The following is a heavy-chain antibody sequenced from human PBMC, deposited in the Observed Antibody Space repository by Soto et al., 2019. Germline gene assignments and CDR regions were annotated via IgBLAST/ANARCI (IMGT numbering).Heavy chain of an antibody. CDR3: ARDWGSGWYGVCFVHYRLHV. V-gene: IGHV3-30*04. CDR2: ISSDGSNK. D-gene: IGHD6-19*01. CDR1: VFTFNNYA. Sequence: SLRLSCAASVFTFNNYAMHWVRQAPGKGLEWVAVISSDGSNKYYADSVKGRFTISRDNSKSTLYLQMNSLRPEDTAVYNCARDWGSGWYGVCFVHYRLHVWGPGPPVTESS. J-gene: IGHJ6*02.